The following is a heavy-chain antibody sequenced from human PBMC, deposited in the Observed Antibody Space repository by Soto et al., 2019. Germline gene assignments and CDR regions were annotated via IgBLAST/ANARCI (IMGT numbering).Heavy chain of an antibody. CDR2: IYRTGTT. CDR3: GRGRTQYFFDV. CDR1: GGSVSGGTYS. J-gene: IGHJ4*02. D-gene: IGHD1-26*01. Sequence: SETLSLTCDVSGGSVSGGTYSWTWIRQAPGKGLEWIGYIYRTGTTYYNPSLKSRVSISVDRSGNQFSLNLTSMTAADTAVYYCGRGRTQYFFDVWGQGNLGTVS. V-gene: IGHV4-30-2*01.